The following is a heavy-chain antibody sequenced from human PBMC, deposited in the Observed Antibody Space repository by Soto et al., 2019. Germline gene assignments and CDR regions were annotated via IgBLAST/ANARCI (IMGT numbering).Heavy chain of an antibody. V-gene: IGHV3-48*01. CDR2: ICGSTI. J-gene: IGHJ4*02. CDR1: GFAFSDYG. CDR3: ARDRVPMGSVDTMRGY. Sequence: EVQLLESGVGLVQPGGSLTLSCAASGFAFSDYGMMWVRQVTGKGLECISFICGSTIYYADSVKGRFTISRDNAKNSLFLQMNNLGAEDTAVYYCARDRVPMGSVDTMRGYWGQGILVTVSS. D-gene: IGHD5-12*01.